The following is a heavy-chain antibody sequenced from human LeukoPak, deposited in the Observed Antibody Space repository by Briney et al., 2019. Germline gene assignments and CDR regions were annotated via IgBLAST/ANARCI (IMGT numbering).Heavy chain of an antibody. CDR3: AKGSFDYYGSGSYLDNWFDP. CDR1: GFTFSSYA. V-gene: IGHV3-23*01. CDR2: ISGSGGST. D-gene: IGHD3-10*01. Sequence: PGGSLRLSCAASGFTFSSYAMSWVRQAPGKGLEWVSAISGSGGSTYYADSVKGRFTISRDKSKNTLYLQMNSLRAEDTAVYYCAKGSFDYYGSGSYLDNWFDPWGQGTLVTVSS. J-gene: IGHJ5*02.